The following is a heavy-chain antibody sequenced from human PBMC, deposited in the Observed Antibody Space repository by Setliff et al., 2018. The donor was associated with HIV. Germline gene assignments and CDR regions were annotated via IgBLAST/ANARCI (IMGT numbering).Heavy chain of an antibody. J-gene: IGHJ4*02. Sequence: GGSLRLSCAASGFPFTDYYMSWVRQAPGKGLEWISYISSSGHMVKYADSVEGRFTISRDNAKNSLYLQINSLRAEDTAMYYCARETGSGSYHDYWGQGTLVTVSS. CDR3: ARETGSGSYHDY. D-gene: IGHD3-10*01. CDR2: ISSSGHMV. CDR1: GFPFTDYY. V-gene: IGHV3-11*04.